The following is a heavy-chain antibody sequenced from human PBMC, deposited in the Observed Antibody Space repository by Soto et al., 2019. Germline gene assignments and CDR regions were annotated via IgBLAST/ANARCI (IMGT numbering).Heavy chain of an antibody. CDR1: GDTFATYG. Sequence: QVPLVQSGAEVKMPGASVKVSCKASGDTFATYGITWVRQAPGKGLEWMGWISGSRGKTRYAQRFQGRIIMTADTATSTAYMELRSLSSDDTAVYYCAREYCTSTSCYGVDYWGQGTRVTVSS. CDR3: AREYCTSTSCYGVDY. J-gene: IGHJ4*02. CDR2: ISGSRGKT. V-gene: IGHV1-18*01. D-gene: IGHD2-2*01.